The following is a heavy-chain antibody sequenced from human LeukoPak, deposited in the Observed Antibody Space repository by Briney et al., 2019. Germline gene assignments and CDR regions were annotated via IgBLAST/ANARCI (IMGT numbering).Heavy chain of an antibody. Sequence: GASVNVSCKASGYTFTSYYMHWVRQAPGQGLEWMGIINPSGGSTSYAQKFQGRVTMTRDTSTSTVYMELSSLRSEDTAVYYCARDHNFRDYYDSSGYLNWFDPWGQGTLVTVSS. D-gene: IGHD3-22*01. CDR3: ARDHNFRDYYDSSGYLNWFDP. CDR1: GYTFTSYY. V-gene: IGHV1-46*01. CDR2: INPSGGST. J-gene: IGHJ5*02.